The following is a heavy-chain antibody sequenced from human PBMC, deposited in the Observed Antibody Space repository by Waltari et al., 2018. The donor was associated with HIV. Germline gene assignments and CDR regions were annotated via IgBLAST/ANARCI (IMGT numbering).Heavy chain of an antibody. Sequence: QLQLQESGPGLVKPSETLSLTCTVSGGSISSSSYYWGWIRQPPGKGLEWMRSIYYSGSTYYTPALRSRVTISVDTSKNQFSLRLSSVTAADTAVYYCARERYCSGGSCPFDYWGQGTLVTVSS. CDR1: GGSISSSSYY. CDR3: ARERYCSGGSCPFDY. CDR2: IYYSGST. V-gene: IGHV4-39*07. D-gene: IGHD2-15*01. J-gene: IGHJ4*02.